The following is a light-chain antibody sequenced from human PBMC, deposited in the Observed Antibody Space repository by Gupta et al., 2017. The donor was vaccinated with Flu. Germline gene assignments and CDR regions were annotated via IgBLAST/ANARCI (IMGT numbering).Light chain of an antibody. Sequence: QSVWTQLPSVSAAPGQRVTISCSGRTSNIGDNFVSWYQQLPGTAPKLLIYENDKRPSGIPDRFSGSKSGTSATLAITGLQTGDGADYYCGTWDGSLNAGVFGGGTKLTVL. V-gene: IGLV1-51*02. J-gene: IGLJ2*01. CDR3: GTWDGSLNAGV. CDR2: END. CDR1: TSNIGDNF.